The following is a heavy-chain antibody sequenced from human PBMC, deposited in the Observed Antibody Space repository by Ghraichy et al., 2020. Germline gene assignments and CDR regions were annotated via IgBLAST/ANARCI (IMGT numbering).Heavy chain of an antibody. J-gene: IGHJ4*02. CDR2: INHSGST. CDR1: GGSFSGYY. CDR3: ARVRRMITFGGVIVIPNHFDY. V-gene: IGHV4-34*01. D-gene: IGHD3-16*02. Sequence: SETLSLTCAVYGGSFSGYYWSWIRQPPGKGLEWIGEINHSGSTNYNPSLKSRVTISVDTSKNQFSLKLSSVTAADTAVYYCARVRRMITFGGVIVIPNHFDYWGQGTLVTVSS.